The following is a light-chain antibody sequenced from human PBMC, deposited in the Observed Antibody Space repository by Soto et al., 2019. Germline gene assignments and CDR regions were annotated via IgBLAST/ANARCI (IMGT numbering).Light chain of an antibody. Sequence: EFVLTHSQGTLSLSPGELATLPCRGSQSVVGTVLAWYQQKGGQAPRLLIHGASNRATGIPDRFSGSGSGTDFTLTISRLEPEDFAVYYCQQYGGSPRTFGQGTKVDI. CDR3: QQYGGSPRT. CDR2: GAS. J-gene: IGKJ1*01. CDR1: QSVVGTV. V-gene: IGKV3-20*01.